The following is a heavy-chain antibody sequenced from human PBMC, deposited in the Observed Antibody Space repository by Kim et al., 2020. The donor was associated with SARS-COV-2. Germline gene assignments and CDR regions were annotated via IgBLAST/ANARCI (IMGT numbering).Heavy chain of an antibody. Sequence: VKGRFTISRDNAKNSLYLQMNSLRAEDTAVYYCAGRYCSSTSCYGFRDVWGKGTTVTVSS. CDR3: AGRYCSSTSCYGFRDV. J-gene: IGHJ6*04. V-gene: IGHV3-21*01. D-gene: IGHD2-2*01.